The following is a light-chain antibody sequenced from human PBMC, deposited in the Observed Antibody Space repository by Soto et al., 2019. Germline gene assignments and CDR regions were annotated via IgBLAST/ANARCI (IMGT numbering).Light chain of an antibody. J-gene: IGKJ3*01. Sequence: EIVLTQSPGTLSLSPGERATLSCRASQSVRSNYLAWYQQKPGQAPRLLIYGVSSRATDIPDRFSGSGSGTDFTLTSSRLEPEDFAVYYCQQYGSSFTFGPGTKVDI. CDR1: QSVRSNY. CDR2: GVS. V-gene: IGKV3-20*01. CDR3: QQYGSSFT.